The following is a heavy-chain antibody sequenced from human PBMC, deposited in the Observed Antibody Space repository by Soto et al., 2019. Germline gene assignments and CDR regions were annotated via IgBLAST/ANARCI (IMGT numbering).Heavy chain of an antibody. Sequence: SETLSLTCTVSGGSISSYYWSWIRQPPGKGLEWIGYIYYSGSTNYNPSLKSRVTISVDTSKNQFSLKLSSVTAADTAVYYCARVHLNYGMDVWGQGTTVTVSS. V-gene: IGHV4-59*01. J-gene: IGHJ6*02. CDR3: ARVHLNYGMDV. CDR1: GGSISSYY. CDR2: IYYSGST.